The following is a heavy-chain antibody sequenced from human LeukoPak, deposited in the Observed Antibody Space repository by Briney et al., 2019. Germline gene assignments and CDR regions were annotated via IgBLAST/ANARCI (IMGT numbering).Heavy chain of an antibody. CDR2: IYYRSKWYS. Sequence: SQTLSLTCVISGDSVSTNSAAWNWIRQSPSGGLEWLGRIYYRSKWYSDYAVSVKSRVSINPDTSNNQLSLQLKSVTPEDTAVYYCARGYWAHGMNVWGPGTTVTVSS. CDR3: ARGYWAHGMNV. J-gene: IGHJ6*02. D-gene: IGHD6-13*01. CDR1: GDSVSTNSAA. V-gene: IGHV6-1*01.